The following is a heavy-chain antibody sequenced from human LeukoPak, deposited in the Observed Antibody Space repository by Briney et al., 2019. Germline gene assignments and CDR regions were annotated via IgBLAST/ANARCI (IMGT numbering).Heavy chain of an antibody. CDR3: AKILRPVTSFPQFYFFGMDV. CDR1: GFSLRDFA. D-gene: IGHD4-17*01. J-gene: IGHJ6*04. CDR2: VSGTGDDT. Sequence: PGGSLRLSCAASGFSLRDFAMTWVRQAPGKGLEWASTVSGTGDDTYYSDTVKGRFTMSRDNSENTLDLQMNSLRVEDTAVYYCAKILRPVTSFPQFYFFGMDVWGKGATVTVSS. V-gene: IGHV3-23*01.